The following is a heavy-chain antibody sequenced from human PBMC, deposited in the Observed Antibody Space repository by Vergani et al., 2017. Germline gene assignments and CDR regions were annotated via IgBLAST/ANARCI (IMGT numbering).Heavy chain of an antibody. CDR2: INHSGST. CDR1: GGSFSGYY. V-gene: IGHV4-34*01. Sequence: QVQLQQWGAGLLKPSETLSLTCAVYGGSFSGYYWSWIRQPPGKGLEWIGEINHSGSTNYNPSLKSRVTISVDTSKNQFSLKLSSVTAADTAVYYCARAMVRGVMSWGQGTLVTVS. J-gene: IGHJ4*02. D-gene: IGHD3-10*01. CDR3: ARAMVRGVMS.